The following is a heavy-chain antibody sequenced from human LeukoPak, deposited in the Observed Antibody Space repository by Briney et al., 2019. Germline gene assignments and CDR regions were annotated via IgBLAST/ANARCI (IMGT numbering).Heavy chain of an antibody. V-gene: IGHV3-30*02. Sequence: PGGSLRLSCAASGFTFSSYGMHWVRQAPGKGLEWVAFIRYDGSNKYYADSVKGRFTISRDNSKNTLYLQMNSLRAEDTVVYYCAKDGSYSYGPYDYWGQGTLVTVSS. J-gene: IGHJ4*02. CDR2: IRYDGSNK. CDR1: GFTFSSYG. D-gene: IGHD5-18*01. CDR3: AKDGSYSYGPYDY.